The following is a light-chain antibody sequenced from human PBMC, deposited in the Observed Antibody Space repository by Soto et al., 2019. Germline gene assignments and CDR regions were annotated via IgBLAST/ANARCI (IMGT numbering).Light chain of an antibody. V-gene: IGLV2-14*01. Sequence: QSALTQPASVSGSPGQSITISCTGTTSDVGGSTYVSWYQQHPGKAPKLMIYEVNNRPSGVSNRLSGSKSGNTASLTISGLQADDEADYYCGSYTSTHTLYVFLSGTKVTVL. CDR1: TSDVGGSTY. J-gene: IGLJ1*01. CDR2: EVN. CDR3: GSYTSTHTLYV.